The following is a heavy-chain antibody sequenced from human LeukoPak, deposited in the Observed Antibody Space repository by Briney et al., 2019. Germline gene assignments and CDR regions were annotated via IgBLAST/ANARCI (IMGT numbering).Heavy chain of an antibody. CDR1: GFTFSNYA. Sequence: GASLRLSCAASGFTFSNYAMSWVRQAPGRGLEWVSAIVGSGGSTYYADSVKGRFSISRDNSKNTLFLQMNSLRVEDTALYYCSKWGDYDVLTGYYDSDFWGQGTLVTVSS. D-gene: IGHD3-9*01. V-gene: IGHV3-23*01. CDR2: IVGSGGST. J-gene: IGHJ4*02. CDR3: SKWGDYDVLTGYYDSDF.